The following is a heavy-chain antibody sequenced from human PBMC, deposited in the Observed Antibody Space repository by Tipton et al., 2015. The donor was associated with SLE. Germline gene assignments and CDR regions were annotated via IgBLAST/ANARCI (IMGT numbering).Heavy chain of an antibody. CDR1: GGSISTYF. D-gene: IGHD3-10*01. CDR3: ARGTHYFGFFDS. V-gene: IGHV4-59*12. Sequence: LRLSCTVSGGSISTYFWSWIRQPPGKGLEWIGYISYSGSTNSNASLKSRVTMSLDTSKSQFSLKVSFMTAADTAIYYCARGTHYFGFFDSWGQGTPVTVSS. J-gene: IGHJ4*02. CDR2: ISYSGST.